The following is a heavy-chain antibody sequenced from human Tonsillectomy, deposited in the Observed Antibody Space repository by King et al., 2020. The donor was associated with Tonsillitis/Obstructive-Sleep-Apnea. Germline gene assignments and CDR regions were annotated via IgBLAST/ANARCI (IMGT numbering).Heavy chain of an antibody. CDR3: TRSEVQWLIQDY. J-gene: IGHJ4*02. CDR2: XXIDGSXT. V-gene: IGHV3-74*01. CDR1: GFTFRTYW. Sequence: VQLVESGGGLVQPGGSLRLSCAASGFTFRTYWMHWVRQVPGKGLVWVSRXXIDGSXTSYADSVKGRFTISRDNAKNKLYLQMSSLRAEDTAVYYCTRSEVQWLIQDYWGQGTLVTVSS. D-gene: IGHD6-19*01.